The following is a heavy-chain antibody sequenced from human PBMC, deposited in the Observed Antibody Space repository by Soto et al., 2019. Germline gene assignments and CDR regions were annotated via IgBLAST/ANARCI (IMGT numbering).Heavy chain of an antibody. J-gene: IGHJ3*02. CDR1: GFTFSSTW. Sequence: EVQLVESGGGLVQPGGSLRLSCAASGFTFSSTWMSWVRRAPGKGLEWVANIKQDGSEKYYVDSVKGRFTICRDNAKNSLYLQMNSLRAEDTAVYYCARQSSGGAFDIWGQGTMVTVSS. D-gene: IGHD6-25*01. V-gene: IGHV3-7*01. CDR2: IKQDGSEK. CDR3: ARQSSGGAFDI.